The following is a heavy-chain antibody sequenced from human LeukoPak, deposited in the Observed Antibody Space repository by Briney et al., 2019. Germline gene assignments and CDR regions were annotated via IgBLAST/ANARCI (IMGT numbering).Heavy chain of an antibody. CDR1: GGSISSGGYY. D-gene: IGHD4-17*01. V-gene: IGHV4-39*01. J-gene: IGHJ4*02. Sequence: PSQTLSLTCTVSGGSISSGGYYWSWIRQPPGKGLEWIGSIYYSGNTYYNPSLKSRVTISVDTSKNQFSLKLSSVTAADTAVYYCARPTSRLGDYYYWGQGTLVTVSS. CDR2: IYYSGNT. CDR3: ARPTSRLGDYYY.